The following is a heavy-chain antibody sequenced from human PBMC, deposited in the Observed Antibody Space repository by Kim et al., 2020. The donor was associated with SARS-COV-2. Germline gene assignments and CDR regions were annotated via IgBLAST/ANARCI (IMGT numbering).Heavy chain of an antibody. CDR2: IYTSGST. J-gene: IGHJ5*02. CDR3: ARENSSGWYGPKNSPTLNWFDP. V-gene: IGHV4-61*02. Sequence: SETLSLTCTVSGGSISSGSYYWSWIRQPAGKGLEWIGRIYTSGSTNYNPSLKSRVTISVDTSKNQFSLKLSSVTAADTAVYYCARENSSGWYGPKNSPTLNWFDPWGQGTLVTVSS. CDR1: GGSISSGSYY. D-gene: IGHD6-19*01.